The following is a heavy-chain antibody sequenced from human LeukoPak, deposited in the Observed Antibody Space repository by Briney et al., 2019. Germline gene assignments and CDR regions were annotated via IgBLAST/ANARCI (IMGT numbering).Heavy chain of an antibody. J-gene: IGHJ4*02. CDR2: IFHSGGT. Sequence: AETLSLTCTVPGGSISTYFWTWIRQSPEKGLEWIGHIFHSGGTYYSPSLKSRVSISVDTSKNQFSLKMNSVTAADTAVYYCARARGGSHGFNFDTWGQGALVTVSS. V-gene: IGHV4-59*01. D-gene: IGHD3-16*01. CDR3: ARARGGSHGFNFDT. CDR1: GGSISTYF.